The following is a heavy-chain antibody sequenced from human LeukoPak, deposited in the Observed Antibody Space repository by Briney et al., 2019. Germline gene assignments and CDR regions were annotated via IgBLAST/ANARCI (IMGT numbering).Heavy chain of an antibody. D-gene: IGHD4-17*01. CDR2: INHSGST. Sequence: PLETLSLTCAVYGGSFSGSYWTWIRQPPGKGLEWIGEINHSGSTNYNPSLKSRVTISLDTSKNQFSLRLSSVTAADTAVYYCARVMTTVTTFKTYSYGMDVWGQGTTVTVSS. V-gene: IGHV4-34*01. CDR3: ARVMTTVTTFKTYSYGMDV. CDR1: GGSFSGSY. J-gene: IGHJ6*02.